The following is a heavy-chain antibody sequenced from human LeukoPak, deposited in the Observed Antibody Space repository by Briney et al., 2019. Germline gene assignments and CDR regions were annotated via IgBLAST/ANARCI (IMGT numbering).Heavy chain of an antibody. D-gene: IGHD6-13*01. CDR1: GFTFSSYG. V-gene: IGHV3-48*01. Sequence: GGSLRLSYAASGFTFSSYGMSWVRQAPGKGLEWVSYISSSGSTIYYADSVKGRFTISRDNSKNTLYLQMSSLRAEDTALYYCARAGVAAAFNGYYYYMDVWGKGTTVTVSS. CDR3: ARAGVAAAFNGYYYYMDV. J-gene: IGHJ6*03. CDR2: ISSSGSTI.